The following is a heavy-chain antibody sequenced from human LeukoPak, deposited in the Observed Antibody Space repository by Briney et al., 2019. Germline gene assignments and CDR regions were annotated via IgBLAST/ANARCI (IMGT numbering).Heavy chain of an antibody. CDR1: GFTFSSYA. CDR2: ISGSGGST. CDR3: AKDKWALPLLHYFDY. V-gene: IGHV3-23*01. Sequence: GGSMRLSCAASGFTFSSYAMSWVRQAPGKGLEWVSAISGSGGSTYYADSVKGRFTISRDNSKNTLYLQMNSLRAEDTAVYYCAKDKWALPLLHYFDYWGQGTLVTVSS. D-gene: IGHD1-26*01. J-gene: IGHJ4*02.